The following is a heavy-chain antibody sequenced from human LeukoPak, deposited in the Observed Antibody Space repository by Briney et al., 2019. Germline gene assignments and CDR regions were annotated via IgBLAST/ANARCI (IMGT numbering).Heavy chain of an antibody. D-gene: IGHD6-13*01. Sequence: PSETLSLTCTVSGGPISSYYWSWIRQPPGKGLEWIGYIYYSGSTNYNPSLKSRVTISVDTSKNQFSLKLSSVTAADTAVYYCARAVDSSSWYRWFDPWGQGTLVIVSS. CDR2: IYYSGST. CDR3: ARAVDSSSWYRWFDP. CDR1: GGPISSYY. V-gene: IGHV4-59*01. J-gene: IGHJ5*02.